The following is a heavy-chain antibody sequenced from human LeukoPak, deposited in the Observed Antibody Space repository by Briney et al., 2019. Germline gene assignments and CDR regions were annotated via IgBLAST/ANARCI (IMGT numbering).Heavy chain of an antibody. V-gene: IGHV3-11*06. CDR3: ARMRSSSTPYFDY. CDR1: GFTFSDYY. Sequence: GGSLRLSCAASGFTFSDYYMSWLRQAPGKGLEWVSYISSSSIYTNYADSVKGRFTISRDNAKNSLYLQVNSLRDEDTAVYYCARMRSSSTPYFDYWGQGTLVTVSS. CDR2: ISSSSIYT. J-gene: IGHJ4*02.